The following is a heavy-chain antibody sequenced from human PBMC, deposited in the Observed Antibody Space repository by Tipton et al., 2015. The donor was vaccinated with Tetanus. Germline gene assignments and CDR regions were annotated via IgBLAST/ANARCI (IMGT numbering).Heavy chain of an antibody. J-gene: IGHJ4*02. CDR1: GGSINPYY. Sequence: TLSLTCTVSGGSINPYYWSWIRQPPGKGLEWIGYIYYSGSTNYNPSLKSRVTISVDTSKNQFSLKLSSVTAADTAVYYCARDGPYVETAMVFDYWGQGTLVTVSS. D-gene: IGHD5-18*01. CDR3: ARDGPYVETAMVFDY. CDR2: IYYSGST. V-gene: IGHV4-59*01.